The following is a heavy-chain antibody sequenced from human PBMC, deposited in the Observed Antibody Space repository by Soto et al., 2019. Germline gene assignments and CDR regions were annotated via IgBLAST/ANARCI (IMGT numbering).Heavy chain of an antibody. CDR2: IIPIFGTA. CDR1: GGTFSNYA. Sequence: QVQLVQSGAEVKKPGSSVKVSCKASGGTFSNYAISWVRQAPGQGLEWMGGIIPIFGTANYAQKLQGRVTITADESTSTAYMELSSLRSEDTAVYYCARVHCSGGSCYSFRLYNYGMDVWGQGTTVTVSS. J-gene: IGHJ6*02. V-gene: IGHV1-69*01. CDR3: ARVHCSGGSCYSFRLYNYGMDV. D-gene: IGHD2-15*01.